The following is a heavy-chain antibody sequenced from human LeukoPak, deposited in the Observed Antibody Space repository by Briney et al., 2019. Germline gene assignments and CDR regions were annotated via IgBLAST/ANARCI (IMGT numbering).Heavy chain of an antibody. Sequence: PGGSLRLSCAASGFTFDDYGMSWVRQAPGKGLEWVSGTNWNGGSTGYADSVKGRFTVSRDNSKNTLYLQMNNLRAEDSAVYYCAKGVGGYCSSTDCRAYDNWGQGTLVTVSS. D-gene: IGHD2-2*01. CDR1: GFTFDDYG. CDR3: AKGVGGYCSSTDCRAYDN. V-gene: IGHV3-20*04. J-gene: IGHJ4*02. CDR2: TNWNGGST.